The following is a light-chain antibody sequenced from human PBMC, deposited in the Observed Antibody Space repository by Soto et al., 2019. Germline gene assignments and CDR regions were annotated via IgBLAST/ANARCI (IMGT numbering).Light chain of an antibody. V-gene: IGKV1-5*03. CDR1: QTISSW. CDR3: PQYNNWP. CDR2: KAS. Sequence: MTQSPSTLSGSVGDRVTIICRASQTISSWLAWYQQKPGKAPKLLIYKASTLKSGVPSRFSGSGSGTEFTLTISSLQSEDFAVYYCPQYNNWPFGGGTKV. J-gene: IGKJ4*01.